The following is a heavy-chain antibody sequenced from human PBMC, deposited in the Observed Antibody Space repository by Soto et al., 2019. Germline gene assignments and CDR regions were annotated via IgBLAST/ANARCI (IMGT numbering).Heavy chain of an antibody. CDR3: AGASRCLYNFEC. J-gene: IGHJ4*02. V-gene: IGHV1-2*02. Sequence: ASVKVSSKASGSTFTAYYIRWVRQAPGQGREWVGRINPNSGDTTYTQKFEGRATMTRDTSISPAYLEPSGLRSDDTAIYYCAGASRCLYNFECLRQGTLVIV. D-gene: IGHD2-2*01. CDR1: GSTFTAYY. CDR2: INPNSGDT.